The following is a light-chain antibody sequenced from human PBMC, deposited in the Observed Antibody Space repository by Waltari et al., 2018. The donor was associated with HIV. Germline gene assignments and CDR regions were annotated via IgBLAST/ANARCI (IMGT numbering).Light chain of an antibody. J-gene: IGLJ3*02. CDR1: SNNVGHQG. V-gene: IGLV10-54*04. CDR2: RNN. Sequence: QAGLTQPPSVSKDLRQTATPTCTGDSNNVGHQGAAWLQQHQGHPPKLLSYRNNNRPSGISERFSASRSGNTASLTITGLQPEDEADYYCSGWDSSLGAWVFGGGTKLTVL. CDR3: SGWDSSLGAWV.